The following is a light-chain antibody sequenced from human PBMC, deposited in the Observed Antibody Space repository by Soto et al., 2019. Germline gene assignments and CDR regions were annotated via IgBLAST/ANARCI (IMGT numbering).Light chain of an antibody. Sequence: QSALTQPASVSGSPGQSITISCTGTSTNIGRYDFVSWYQQHPGKAPKLIIYAVTNRPSGVSSRFSGSKSGNTASLTINMVEDGDEADYYCHVWDISAEQVVFGGGTKLTVL. V-gene: IGLV2-14*03. CDR3: HVWDISAEQVV. CDR1: STNIGRYDF. CDR2: AVT. J-gene: IGLJ2*01.